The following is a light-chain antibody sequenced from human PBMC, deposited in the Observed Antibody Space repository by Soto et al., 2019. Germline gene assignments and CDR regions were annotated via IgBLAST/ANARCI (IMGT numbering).Light chain of an antibody. Sequence: QSVLTQPASVSGSPGQSITISCTGTSSDVGAYIYVSWYQQHPGKAPKLMIYDITNRPTGVSNRFSGSKSGNTASLTISGIQAEDEADYYCVSFTTSSSYVFGTGTKVTLL. J-gene: IGLJ1*01. CDR3: VSFTTSSSYV. CDR2: DIT. V-gene: IGLV2-14*01. CDR1: SSDVGAYIY.